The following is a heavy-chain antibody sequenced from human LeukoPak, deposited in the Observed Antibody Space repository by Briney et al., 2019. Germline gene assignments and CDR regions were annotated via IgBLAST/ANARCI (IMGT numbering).Heavy chain of an antibody. V-gene: IGHV3-7*01. CDR2: IKQDGSEK. D-gene: IGHD3-3*01. CDR1: GFTFSSYW. J-gene: IGHJ4*02. Sequence: PGGSLRLSCAASGFTFSSYWMSWVRQAPGKGLEWVANIKQDGSEKYYVDSVKGRFTISRDNAKNSLYLPMNSLRAEDTAVYYCAVREDDFWSGSFDYWGQGTLVTVSS. CDR3: AVREDDFWSGSFDY.